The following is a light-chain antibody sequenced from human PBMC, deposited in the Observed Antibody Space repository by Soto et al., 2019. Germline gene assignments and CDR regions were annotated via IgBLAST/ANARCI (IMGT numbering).Light chain of an antibody. J-gene: IGKJ5*01. V-gene: IGKV3-20*01. CDR2: GAS. CDR1: QSVTSRY. Sequence: EIVFTQSPSTPSLSPGERATLSCRARQSVTSRYLAWYQQKHGQAPRVLIYGASNRATGIPARFSGSVSGTDGTITISSLEQEDGSVYDGQQSGTSTITFGQGTRLEIK. CDR3: QQSGTSTIT.